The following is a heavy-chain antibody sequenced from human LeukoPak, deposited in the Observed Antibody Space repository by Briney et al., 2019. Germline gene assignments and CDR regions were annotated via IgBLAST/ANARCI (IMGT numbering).Heavy chain of an antibody. CDR3: ASPSGSIAARPYYYYYGMDV. CDR2: ISAYNGNT. V-gene: IGHV1-18*01. CDR1: GYTFTSYG. D-gene: IGHD6-6*01. Sequence: ASVKVSCEASGYTFTSYGISWVRQAPGQGLEWMGWISAYNGNTNYAQKLQGRVTMTTDTSTSTAYMELRSLRSDDTAVYYCASPSGSIAARPYYYYYGMDVWGQGTTVTVSS. J-gene: IGHJ6*02.